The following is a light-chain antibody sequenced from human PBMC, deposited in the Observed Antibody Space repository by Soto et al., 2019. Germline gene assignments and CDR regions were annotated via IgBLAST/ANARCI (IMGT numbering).Light chain of an antibody. Sequence: EIVLTQSPATLSLSPGERATLSCRASQSVSGYLAWYQQKPGQAPRLLIYDASSRAKGIPARFTGSGSGTDFSLTISSLEHEDFAVYYCQQRSTWPTFGQGTRVEIK. CDR2: DAS. J-gene: IGKJ1*01. CDR1: QSVSGY. V-gene: IGKV3-11*01. CDR3: QQRSTWPT.